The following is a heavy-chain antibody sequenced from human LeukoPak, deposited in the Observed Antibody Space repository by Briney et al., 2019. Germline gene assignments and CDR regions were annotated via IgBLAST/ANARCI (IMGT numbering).Heavy chain of an antibody. CDR2: ISGSGGST. CDR1: GFSFSNYA. J-gene: IGHJ6*02. D-gene: IGHD1-26*01. CDR3: ARHSGSYFYHYAMDV. Sequence: GGSLRLSCAVSGFSFSNYAMSWVRQAPGKGLEWFSAISGSGGSTYYADSVKGRFTISRDNSKNTLYLQMKSLRAEDTALFYCARHSGSYFYHYAMDVWGQGTTVTVSS. V-gene: IGHV3-23*01.